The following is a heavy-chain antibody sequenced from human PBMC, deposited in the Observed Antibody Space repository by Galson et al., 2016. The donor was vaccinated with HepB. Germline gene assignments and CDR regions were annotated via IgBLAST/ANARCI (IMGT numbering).Heavy chain of an antibody. CDR1: GFSLSTGGVG. J-gene: IGHJ5*02. CDR3: AHSPPFTVPPPSGYWFDP. CDR2: IYWDDDK. Sequence: PALVKPTQTLTLTCNVSGFSLSTGGVGVGWIRQPPGKALEWLALIYWDDDKRYSPPLQSRLTITKDTSKNQVVLTMTNMDPVDTATYYCAHSPPFTVPPPSGYWFDPWGQGTLVTVSS. V-gene: IGHV2-5*02. D-gene: IGHD2-2*01.